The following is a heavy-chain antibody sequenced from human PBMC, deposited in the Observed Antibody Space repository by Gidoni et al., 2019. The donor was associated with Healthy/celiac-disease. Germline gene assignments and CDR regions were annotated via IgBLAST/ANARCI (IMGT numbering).Heavy chain of an antibody. CDR2: INAGNGNT. D-gene: IGHD5-18*01. Sequence: QVQLVQSGAEVKKPGASVKVSCKASGHPFTSYAMHWVRQAPGQRLEWMGWINAGNGNTKYSQKYQGRVTITRDTSASTAYMELSSLRSEDTAVYYCARDQTWIQLWPRYYFDYWGQGTLVTVSS. CDR1: GHPFTSYA. V-gene: IGHV1-3*01. J-gene: IGHJ4*02. CDR3: ARDQTWIQLWPRYYFDY.